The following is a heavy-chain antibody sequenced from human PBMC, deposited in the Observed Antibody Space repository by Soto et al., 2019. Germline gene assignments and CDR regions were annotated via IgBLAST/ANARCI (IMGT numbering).Heavy chain of an antibody. D-gene: IGHD1-26*01. J-gene: IGHJ6*02. Sequence: ASVKVSCKASGYTFTSYGIGWVRQAPGQGLEWMGWISAYNGNTNYAQKLQGRVTMTTDTSTSTAYMELRSLRSDDTAVYYCAQLNAIVGATQGIYYYYGMDVWGQGTTVTVSS. CDR1: GYTFTSYG. V-gene: IGHV1-18*01. CDR2: ISAYNGNT. CDR3: AQLNAIVGATQGIYYYYGMDV.